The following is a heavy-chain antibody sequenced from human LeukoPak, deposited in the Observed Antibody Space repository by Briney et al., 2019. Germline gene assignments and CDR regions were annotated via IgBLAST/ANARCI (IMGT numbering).Heavy chain of an antibody. CDR1: GFTFSNYN. CDR2: ISSSSNII. J-gene: IGHJ4*02. Sequence: GGSLRLSCAASGFTFSNYNMNWVRQPPGKGLQWVSYISSSSNIIYYADSVKGRFTISRDNAKNSMFLQMNSLRAEDTAVYYCARDFAREFTIDYWGQGTLVTVSS. V-gene: IGHV3-48*01. CDR3: ARDFAREFTIDY. D-gene: IGHD3-10*01.